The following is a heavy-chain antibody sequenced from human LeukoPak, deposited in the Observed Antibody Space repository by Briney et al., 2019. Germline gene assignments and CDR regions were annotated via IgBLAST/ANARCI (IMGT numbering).Heavy chain of an antibody. CDR1: GFTFSTYA. CDR3: ARMYCSSTSCYTDAFDV. Sequence: GGSLRLSCAASGFTFSTYAMHWVRQAPVKGLEWVANIKEDGSEIYYVDSVKGRFTISRDNGKNSLYLQMNSLRAEDTAVYYCARMYCSSTSCYTDAFDVWGQGTMVTVSS. CDR2: IKEDGSEI. V-gene: IGHV3-7*01. D-gene: IGHD2-2*02. J-gene: IGHJ3*01.